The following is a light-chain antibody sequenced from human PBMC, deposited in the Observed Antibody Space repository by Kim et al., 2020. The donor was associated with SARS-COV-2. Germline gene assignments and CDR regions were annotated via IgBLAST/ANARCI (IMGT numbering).Light chain of an antibody. CDR1: KLGDKY. J-gene: IGLJ1*01. Sequence: VSPGQTASITCSGDKLGDKYACWYQQKPGQSPVLVIYQDSKRPSGIPERFSGSNSGNTATLTISGTQAMDEADYYCQAWDSSTYVFGTGTQGHRP. V-gene: IGLV3-1*01. CDR3: QAWDSSTYV. CDR2: QDS.